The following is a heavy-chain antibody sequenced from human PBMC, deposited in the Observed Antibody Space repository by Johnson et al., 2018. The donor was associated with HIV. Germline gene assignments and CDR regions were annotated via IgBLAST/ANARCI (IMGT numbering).Heavy chain of an antibody. D-gene: IGHD3-10*01. V-gene: IGHV3-23*04. Sequence: MLLVESGGGLVQPGGSLRLSCAASGFTVSSNYMSWVRQGPGKGLEWVSAISGSGTNTYYPDSMKGRFTISRDNSKNSLYLQLTSLRDDDTAVYYCAKTMAQGEYAFDVWGQGTLVTVSS. CDR1: GFTVSSNY. CDR3: AKTMAQGEYAFDV. J-gene: IGHJ3*01. CDR2: ISGSGTNT.